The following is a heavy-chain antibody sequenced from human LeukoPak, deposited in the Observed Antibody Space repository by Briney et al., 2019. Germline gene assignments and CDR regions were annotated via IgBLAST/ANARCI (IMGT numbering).Heavy chain of an antibody. Sequence: GGSLRLSCAASGFAASGFTFSTFGMHWVRQAPGKGLEWVAFTRYDGSNKYYADSVKGRFTISRDNAKNSLYLQMNSLRAEDTAVYYCARDPYSGTYGDTYYYYMDVWGKGTTVTISS. D-gene: IGHD1-26*01. V-gene: IGHV3-30*02. J-gene: IGHJ6*03. CDR1: GFTFSTFG. CDR2: TRYDGSNK. CDR3: ARDPYSGTYGDTYYYYMDV.